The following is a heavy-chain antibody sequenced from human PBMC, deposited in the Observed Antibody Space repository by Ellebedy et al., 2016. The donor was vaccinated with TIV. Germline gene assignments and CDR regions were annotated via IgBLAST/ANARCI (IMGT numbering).Heavy chain of an antibody. Sequence: GESLKISCVASGFSFIYDWMTGVRQAPGRGLEWVGCIKSRTAGGTTDFAASVKGRFSMTRDDSKNTLYLQMNGLKTEDTAVYFCTTRPPPDCDCPLDHWGQGTLVTVSA. CDR3: TTRPPPDCDCPLDH. CDR2: IKSRTAGGTT. D-gene: IGHD2-21*02. CDR1: GFSFIYDW. J-gene: IGHJ4*02. V-gene: IGHV3-15*01.